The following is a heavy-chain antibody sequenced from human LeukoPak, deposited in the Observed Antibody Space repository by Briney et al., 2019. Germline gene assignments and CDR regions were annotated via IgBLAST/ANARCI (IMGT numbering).Heavy chain of an antibody. Sequence: SETLSLTCTVSGGSISSYYWSWIRQPPGKGLEWIGYIYYSGSTNYNPSLKSRVTISVDTSKNQFSLKLSSVTAADTAVYYCARGIAVAGLGLTFDYWGQGTLVTVSS. CDR3: ARGIAVAGLGLTFDY. CDR2: IYYSGST. CDR1: GGSISSYY. D-gene: IGHD6-19*01. J-gene: IGHJ4*02. V-gene: IGHV4-59*01.